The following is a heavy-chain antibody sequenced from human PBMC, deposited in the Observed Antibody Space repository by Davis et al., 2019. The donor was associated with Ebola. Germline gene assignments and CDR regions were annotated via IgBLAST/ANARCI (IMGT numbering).Heavy chain of an antibody. Sequence: PGGSLRLSCAASGFTFSDHCMDWVRQAPGKGLEWVGRIRKKVHSYTTDYAASVKGRFTISRDDSKNSLYLQMNSLQTEDTAVYYCARRGSGSPRDPFDIWGQGTMVTVSS. J-gene: IGHJ3*02. CDR2: IRKKVHSYTT. D-gene: IGHD1-26*01. CDR1: GFTFSDHC. CDR3: ARRGSGSPRDPFDI. V-gene: IGHV3-72*01.